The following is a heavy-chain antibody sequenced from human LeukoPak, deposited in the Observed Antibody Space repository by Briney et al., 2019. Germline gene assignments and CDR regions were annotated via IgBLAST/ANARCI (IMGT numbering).Heavy chain of an antibody. CDR2: IKHDGSEK. CDR3: ATDRGWRTSGYYLYYFEY. CDR1: GFTFSSYA. D-gene: IGHD3-3*01. V-gene: IGHV3-7*01. J-gene: IGHJ4*02. Sequence: GRSLRLSCAASGFTFSSYAMHWVRQAPGKGLEWVASIKHDGSEKYYVDSVRGRFTISRDNTKNLLYLQMSSLRAEDTAVYYCATDRGWRTSGYYLYYFEYWGQGTLVTFSS.